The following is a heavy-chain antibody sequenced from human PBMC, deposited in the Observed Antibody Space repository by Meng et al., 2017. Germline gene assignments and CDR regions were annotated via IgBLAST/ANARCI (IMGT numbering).Heavy chain of an antibody. CDR3: LDEAPRSDY. CDR1: GFTFNNYW. J-gene: IGHJ4*02. Sequence: EVQLVGAGGGLFQPWGSLRLSCAASGFTFNNYWMHWVRQVPGKGLVWVSRIGGDGSITNYADSVKGRFTISRDNAKNTLYLQMNSLRPEDTAVYYCLDEAPRSDYWGQGSLVTVSS. CDR2: IGGDGSIT. D-gene: IGHD1-1*01. V-gene: IGHV3-74*01.